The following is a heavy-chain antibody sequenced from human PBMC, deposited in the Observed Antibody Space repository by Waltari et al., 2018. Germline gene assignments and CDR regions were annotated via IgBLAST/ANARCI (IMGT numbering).Heavy chain of an antibody. D-gene: IGHD3-10*01. V-gene: IGHV3-21*01. J-gene: IGHJ6*02. Sequence: EVQLVESGGGLVKPGGSLRLSCAASGFTFSSYSMSWVRQAPGKGLGCVSSISSKSSYRYYADSVKGRFTISRDNAKNAGDLQMNSLRAEDTAVYYCASAIWVGELASLDVWGQGTTVTVSS. CDR3: ASAIWVGELASLDV. CDR1: GFTFSSYS. CDR2: ISSKSSYR.